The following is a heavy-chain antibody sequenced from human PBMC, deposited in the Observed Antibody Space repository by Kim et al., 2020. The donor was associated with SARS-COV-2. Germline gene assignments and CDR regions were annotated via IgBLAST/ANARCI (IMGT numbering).Heavy chain of an antibody. D-gene: IGHD2-2*01. J-gene: IGHJ6*02. CDR3: AGSTEDYYYGMDV. CDR2: IYYSGST. CDR1: GGSISSYY. Sequence: SETLSLTCTVSGGSISSYYWSWIRQPPGKGLEWIGYIYYSGSTNYNPSLKSRVTISVDTSKNQFSLKLSSVTAADTAVYYCAGSTEDYYYGMDVWGQGTT. V-gene: IGHV4-59*01.